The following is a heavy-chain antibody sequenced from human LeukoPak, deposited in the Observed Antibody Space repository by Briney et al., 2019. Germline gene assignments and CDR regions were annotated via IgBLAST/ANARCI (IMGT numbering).Heavy chain of an antibody. CDR2: ISSRDSSI. V-gene: IGHV3-11*01. Sequence: GGSLRLSCAASGFTISDYYMNWILQAPGKGLEWIAYISSRDSSIYYADSVTGRFTISRDNAKNSLFLQMHSLRAEDTAVYYCARGRHYYDTRGYSDAFDIWAKGQWSPSLQ. CDR1: GFTISDYY. CDR3: ARGRHYYDTRGYSDAFDI. D-gene: IGHD3-22*01. J-gene: IGHJ3*02.